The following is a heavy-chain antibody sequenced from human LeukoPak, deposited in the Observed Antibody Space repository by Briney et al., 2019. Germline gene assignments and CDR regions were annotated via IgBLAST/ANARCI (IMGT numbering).Heavy chain of an antibody. CDR1: GFSFGDYD. CDR2: IRTKTYGGTT. V-gene: IGHV3-49*04. CDR3: AKDLESWKFGYGHYYFDY. D-gene: IGHD3-16*01. Sequence: GGSLRLSCTASGFSFGDYDVSWVRQAPGKGLEGVGFIRTKTYGGTTEYAASVKGRFIISRDDSKSIAFLQMNSLKTEDTAVYYCAKDLESWKFGYGHYYFDYWGQGTLVTVSS. J-gene: IGHJ4*02.